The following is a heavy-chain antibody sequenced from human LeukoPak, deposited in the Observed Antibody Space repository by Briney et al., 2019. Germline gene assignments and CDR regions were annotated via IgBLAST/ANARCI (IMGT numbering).Heavy chain of an antibody. CDR1: GYTFTSYA. V-gene: IGHV7-4-1*02. CDR2: INTNTGNP. J-gene: IGHJ5*02. D-gene: IGHD3-3*01. Sequence: ASVKVSCKASGYTFTSYAMNWVRQAPGQGLEWMGWINTNTGNPTYAQGFTGRFVFSLDTSVSTAYLQISSLKAEDTAVYYCARELEITIFGVVKSLGEFDPWGQGTLVTVSS. CDR3: ARELEITIFGVVKSLGEFDP.